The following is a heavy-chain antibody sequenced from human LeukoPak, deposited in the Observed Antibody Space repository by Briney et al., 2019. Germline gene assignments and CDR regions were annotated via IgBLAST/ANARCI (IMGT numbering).Heavy chain of an antibody. Sequence: QTGGSLRLSCAASGLTFSNYAMTWVRQAPGKGLEWVSAISTNGDRTYYADSAKGRFTVSRDNFKNTLYLQMNSLRAEDTALYYCARKLWHRNDCWGQGTLVTVSS. V-gene: IGHV3-23*01. CDR1: GLTFSNYA. CDR2: ISTNGDRT. CDR3: ARKLWHRNDC. D-gene: IGHD3-16*01. J-gene: IGHJ4*02.